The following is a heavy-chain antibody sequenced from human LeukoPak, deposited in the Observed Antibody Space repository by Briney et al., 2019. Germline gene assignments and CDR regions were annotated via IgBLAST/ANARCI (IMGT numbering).Heavy chain of an antibody. V-gene: IGHV4-59*12. J-gene: IGHJ4*02. Sequence: PSETLSLTCTVSGGSISSYYWSWIRQPPGKGLEWIGYIYYSGSTNYNPSLKSRVTISVDTSKNQFSLKLSSVTAADTAVYHCARDSYYDILTGYYNYFDYWGQGTLVTVSS. D-gene: IGHD3-9*01. CDR3: ARDSYYDILTGYYNYFDY. CDR2: IYYSGST. CDR1: GGSISSYY.